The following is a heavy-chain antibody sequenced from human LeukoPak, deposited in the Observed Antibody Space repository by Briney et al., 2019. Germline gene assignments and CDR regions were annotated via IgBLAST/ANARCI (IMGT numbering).Heavy chain of an antibody. V-gene: IGHV3-48*03. CDR3: ARVSREEGSADI. D-gene: IGHD2-15*01. Sequence: GGSLRLSCAASGFTFSSYEMNWVRQAPGKGLEWVSYISSSGSTIYYADSVKGRFTISRDNAKNSLYLQMNSLRAEDTAAYYCARVSREEGSADIWGQGTMVTVSS. CDR2: ISSSGSTI. CDR1: GFTFSSYE. J-gene: IGHJ3*02.